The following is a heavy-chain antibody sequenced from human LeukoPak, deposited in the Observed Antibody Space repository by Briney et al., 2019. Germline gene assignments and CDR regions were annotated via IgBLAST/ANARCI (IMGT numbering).Heavy chain of an antibody. Sequence: PGRSLRLSCAASGFTFSSYGMHWVRQAPGKGLEWVAVISYDGSNKYYADSVKGRFTISRDNSKNTLYLQMNSLRAEDTAVYYCAKDEGAWDWGQGTLVTVSS. CDR3: AKDEGAWD. V-gene: IGHV3-30*18. CDR2: ISYDGSNK. CDR1: GFTFSSYG. J-gene: IGHJ4*02. D-gene: IGHD4/OR15-4a*01.